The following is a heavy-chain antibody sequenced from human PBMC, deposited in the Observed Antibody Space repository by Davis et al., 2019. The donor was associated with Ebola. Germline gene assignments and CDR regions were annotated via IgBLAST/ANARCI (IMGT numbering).Heavy chain of an antibody. CDR1: GFTFSSYW. J-gene: IGHJ4*02. D-gene: IGHD1-14*01. V-gene: IGHV3-74*01. Sequence: GESLKISCAASGFTFSSYWMHWVRQAPGKGLVWVSRINNDGTGTNYADSVKGRFTISRDNAKNTLYLQMNSLRAENTALYYCARSTGQPDYWGPGSLVTVSS. CDR2: INNDGTGT. CDR3: ARSTGQPDY.